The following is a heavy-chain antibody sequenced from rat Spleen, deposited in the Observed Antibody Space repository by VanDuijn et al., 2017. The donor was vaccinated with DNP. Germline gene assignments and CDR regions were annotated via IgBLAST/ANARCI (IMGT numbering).Heavy chain of an antibody. Sequence: EVQLVESGGDLVQPGRSLKLSCVASGFTFNNYWMTWIRQVPGKGLEWVASITSSGGSTYYPDSVKGRFTVSRDDARNTLYLQMNSLRSEDTATYYCTRVGDLHDGGDGDALDAWGQGTSVTVSS. V-gene: IGHV5-31*01. CDR3: TRVGDLHDGGDGDALDA. CDR1: GFTFNNYW. CDR2: ITSSGGST. J-gene: IGHJ4*01. D-gene: IGHD1-12*02.